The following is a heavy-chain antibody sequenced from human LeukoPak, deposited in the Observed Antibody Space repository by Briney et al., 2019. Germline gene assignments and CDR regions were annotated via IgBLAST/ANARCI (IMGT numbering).Heavy chain of an antibody. V-gene: IGHV1-18*01. D-gene: IGHD3-10*01. CDR3: ARVFYMLLWFGELPLPDY. CDR2: ISAYNGNT. CDR1: GYTFTSYG. Sequence: ASVKVSCKASGYTFTSYGISWVRQAPGQGLEWMGWISAYNGNTNYAQKLQGRVTMTTDTSTSTAYMELRSLRSDDTAVYYCARVFYMLLWFGELPLPDYWGQGTLVTVSS. J-gene: IGHJ4*02.